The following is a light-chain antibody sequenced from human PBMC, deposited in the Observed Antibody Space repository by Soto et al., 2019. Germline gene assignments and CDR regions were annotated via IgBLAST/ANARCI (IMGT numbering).Light chain of an antibody. CDR3: QQYRT. Sequence: DIQMTQSPSTLSASVGDRVTITCRASQSINSWLAWYQQKPGKAPKLLIYDASSLESGVPSRFSGSGSGTEFTLTISSLQPEDFATYYCQQYRTFGQGTKVEIK. CDR1: QSINSW. J-gene: IGKJ1*01. CDR2: DAS. V-gene: IGKV1-5*01.